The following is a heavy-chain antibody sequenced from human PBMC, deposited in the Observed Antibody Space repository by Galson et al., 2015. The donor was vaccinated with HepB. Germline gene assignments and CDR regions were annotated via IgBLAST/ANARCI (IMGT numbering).Heavy chain of an antibody. J-gene: IGHJ5*02. CDR1: GFIFRHHA. Sequence: SLRLSCAGPGFIFRHHAMAWIRQAPGKGLEWVSGINGRGSTGSYSDAVKGRFSISRDNSKDTVFLQMDNLRAGDTAVYYCVKEGSWFGGDWFDPWGQGALVTVS. D-gene: IGHD3-16*01. V-gene: IGHV3-23*01. CDR2: INGRGSTG. CDR3: VKEGSWFGGDWFDP.